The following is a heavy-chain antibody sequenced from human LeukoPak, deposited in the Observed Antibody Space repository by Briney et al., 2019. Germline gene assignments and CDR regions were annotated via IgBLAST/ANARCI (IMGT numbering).Heavy chain of an antibody. V-gene: IGHV4-59*07. Sequence: PSDTQSLTCTVSVGSMSKSHWNWIRHPPGKALEWIGYIYYSGSTNYNPCLKSRVNISVDTSRTQSSLKLTSVTAADTAVYYCARGRSYLDYFDYWGQGTVVTVSS. CDR3: ARGRSYLDYFDY. CDR1: VGSMSKSH. J-gene: IGHJ4*02. D-gene: IGHD3-10*01. CDR2: IYYSGST.